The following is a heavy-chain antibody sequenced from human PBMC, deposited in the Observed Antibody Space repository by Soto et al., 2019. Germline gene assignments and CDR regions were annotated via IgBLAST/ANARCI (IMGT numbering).Heavy chain of an antibody. CDR1: GFTFSSSA. D-gene: IGHD6-19*01. Sequence: EVRLLESGGGLAQPGGSRRLSCAASGFTFSSSAMNWVRQAPGKGLEWVSSIRVGGGDTFYADSVWGRFTVSRAISRNTLYPQMHSLRAEDTAIYYCAKCSVGTVGTSGWCNWFDPWGQGTLVTVSS. CDR3: AKCSVGTVGTSGWCNWFDP. V-gene: IGHV3-23*01. J-gene: IGHJ5*02. CDR2: IRVGGGDT.